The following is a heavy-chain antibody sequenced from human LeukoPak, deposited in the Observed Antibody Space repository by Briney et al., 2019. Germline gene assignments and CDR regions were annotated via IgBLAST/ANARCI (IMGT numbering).Heavy chain of an antibody. CDR3: AKIGVSGSYWDFDS. Sequence: ASMTVSCKPSGYTFTDYFTHWVRQAPGQGLEWMGWIDPRNGGTRYAQNFQGRVTMTRDTSISTAYMELSSLTSDDTAMYYCAKIGVSGSYWDFDSWGQGTLVTVSS. V-gene: IGHV1-2*02. D-gene: IGHD1-26*01. J-gene: IGHJ4*02. CDR1: GYTFTDYF. CDR2: IDPRNGGT.